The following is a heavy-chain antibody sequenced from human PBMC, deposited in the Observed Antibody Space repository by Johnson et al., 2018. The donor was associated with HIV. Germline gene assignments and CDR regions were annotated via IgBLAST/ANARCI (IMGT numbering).Heavy chain of an antibody. J-gene: IGHJ3*02. CDR2: ISSSGSTI. V-gene: IGHV3-11*04. CDR3: ARGRTRLRHDAFDI. Sequence: QEQLVESGGGVVQPGRSLRLSCVVSGFTFSNAWMSWVRQAPGKGLEWVSYISSSGSTIYYADSVKGRFTISRDNAKNSLYLQMNSLRAEDTAVYYCARGRTRLRHDAFDIWGQGTMVTVSS. D-gene: IGHD4-17*01. CDR1: GFTFSNAW.